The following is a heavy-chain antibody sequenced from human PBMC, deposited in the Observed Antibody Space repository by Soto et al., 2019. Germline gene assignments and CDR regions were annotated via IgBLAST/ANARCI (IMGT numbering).Heavy chain of an antibody. CDR1: GFTFSSYG. D-gene: IGHD6-13*01. CDR2: IWYDGSNK. J-gene: IGHJ4*02. V-gene: IGHV3-33*01. Sequence: QVQLVESGGGVVQPGRSLRLSCAASGFTFSSYGMHWVRQAPGKGLEWVAVIWYDGSNKDYADSVKGRFTSSRDNSKNTRYLQINRLRAEDTAVYYCARWGIAAGDYWGQGTLVTVSS. CDR3: ARWGIAAGDY.